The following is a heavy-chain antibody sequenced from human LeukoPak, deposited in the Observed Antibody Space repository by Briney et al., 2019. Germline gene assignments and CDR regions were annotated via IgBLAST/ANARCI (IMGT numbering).Heavy chain of an antibody. D-gene: IGHD3-22*01. Sequence: PEGSLRLSCAVSGITLSNYGMSWVRQAPGKGLEWVAGISGSGGGTNYADSVKGRFTISRDNSKNTLYLQMNRLRVEDTAVYFCAKRGVVIRVILVGFHKEAYYFDSWGQGALVTVSS. CDR2: ISGSGGGT. CDR1: GITLSNYG. V-gene: IGHV3-23*01. CDR3: AKRGVVIRVILVGFHKEAYYFDS. J-gene: IGHJ4*02.